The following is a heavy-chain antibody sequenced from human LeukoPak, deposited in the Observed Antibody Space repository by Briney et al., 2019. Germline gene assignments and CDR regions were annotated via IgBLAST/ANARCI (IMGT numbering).Heavy chain of an antibody. V-gene: IGHV3-23*01. J-gene: IGHJ3*02. D-gene: IGHD3-22*01. CDR1: GFAFSSYG. CDR2: ISGSGGRT. CDR3: ARDAPDYYDSSGQDAFDI. Sequence: GGSLRLSCAASGFAFSSYGMSWVRQAPGKGLEWVSAISGSGGRTYYADSVKGRFTISRDNSKNTLYLQMNSLRAEDTAVYYCARDAPDYYDSSGQDAFDIWGQGTMVTVSS.